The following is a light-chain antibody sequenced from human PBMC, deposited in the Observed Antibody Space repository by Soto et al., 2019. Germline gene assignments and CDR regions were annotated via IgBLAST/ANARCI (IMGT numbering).Light chain of an antibody. V-gene: IGKV1-5*01. CDR2: DAS. CDR3: QQYNSYSEA. CDR1: QSISSW. J-gene: IGKJ1*01. Sequence: DIQMTQSPSTLSASVGDRVTITCRASQSISSWLAWYQQKPGKAPKLLIYDASSLESGVPSRFSGSGSGTEFTLIISGLQPEDSATYYCQQYNSYSEAFGQGTKVDI.